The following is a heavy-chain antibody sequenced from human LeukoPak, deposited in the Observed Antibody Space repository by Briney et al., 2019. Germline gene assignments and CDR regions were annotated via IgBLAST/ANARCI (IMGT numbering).Heavy chain of an antibody. J-gene: IGHJ3*02. CDR1: GYSISSGYY. Sequence: SETLSLTCAVSGYSISSGYYWGWIRQPPGKGLEWIGSIYHSGSTYYNPSLKSRVTISVDTSKNQFSLKLSSVTAADTAVYYCARRCITIFGVVIRYAFDIWGQGTMVTVSS. CDR2: IYHSGST. CDR3: ARRCITIFGVVIRYAFDI. D-gene: IGHD3-3*01. V-gene: IGHV4-38-2*01.